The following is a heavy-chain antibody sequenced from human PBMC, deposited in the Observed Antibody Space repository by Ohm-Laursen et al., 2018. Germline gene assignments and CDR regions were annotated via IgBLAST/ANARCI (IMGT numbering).Heavy chain of an antibody. CDR3: VRHSLGYCSSSSCTSNWFDP. V-gene: IGHV4-39*01. J-gene: IGHJ5*02. D-gene: IGHD2-2*01. Sequence: GTLSLTCTVSGGSIRSYYWGWIRQPPGKGLEWIGSVFYSGTTYYSPSLKSRVTVSVDLSKTQFSLKLSSVTAADTAVYYCVRHSLGYCSSSSCTSNWFDPWGQGTLVTVSS. CDR1: GGSIRSYY. CDR2: VFYSGTT.